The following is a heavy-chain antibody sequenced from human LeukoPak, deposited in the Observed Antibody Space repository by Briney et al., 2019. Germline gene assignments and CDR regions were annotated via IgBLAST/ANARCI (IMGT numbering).Heavy chain of an antibody. J-gene: IGHJ4*02. CDR1: GGSISSSSYY. D-gene: IGHD1-26*01. Sequence: KSSETLSLTCTVSGGSISSSSYYWGWIRQPPGKGLEWIGSIYYSGSTYYNPSLKSRVTISVDTSKNQFSLKLSSVTAADTAVYFCARRPEWEPLIFDYWGQGTLVTGSS. CDR2: IYYSGST. CDR3: ARRPEWEPLIFDY. V-gene: IGHV4-39*01.